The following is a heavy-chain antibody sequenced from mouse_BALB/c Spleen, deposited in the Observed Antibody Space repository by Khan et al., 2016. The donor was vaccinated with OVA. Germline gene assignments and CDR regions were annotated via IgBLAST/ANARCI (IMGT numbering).Heavy chain of an antibody. D-gene: IGHD1-1*01. CDR3: ARGNYYGYYFDY. CDR2: ISYSGVP. V-gene: IGHV3-2*02. CDR1: GYSTTSGYA. Sequence: VQLKQSGPGLVKPSQSLSLTCTVTGYSTTSGYAWNWIRQFPGNKLEWMGYISYSGVPSYTPSLKSRISITRDTSKNQFFLQLNSVTTEDTATYYCARGNYYGYYFDYWGQGTTLTVSS. J-gene: IGHJ2*01.